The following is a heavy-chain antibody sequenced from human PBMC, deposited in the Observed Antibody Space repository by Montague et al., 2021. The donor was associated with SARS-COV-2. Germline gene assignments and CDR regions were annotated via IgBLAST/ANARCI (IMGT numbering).Heavy chain of an antibody. V-gene: IGHV4-59*08. J-gene: IGHJ3*02. CDR2: SYYSGST. CDR1: GGSISSYY. CDR3: AGQRRYQLPITIFGVVMADAFDI. Sequence: SETLSLTCTVSGGSISSYYWSWIRQRPGKGLDLIWYSYYSGSTNXNPSLKSQVTISVATSKNQFSLKLSAVTAADTAVYYCAGQRRYQLPITIFGVVMADAFDIWGQGTMVTVAS. D-gene: IGHD3-3*01.